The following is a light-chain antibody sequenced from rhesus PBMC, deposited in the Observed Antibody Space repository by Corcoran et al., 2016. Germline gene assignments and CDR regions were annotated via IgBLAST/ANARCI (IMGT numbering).Light chain of an antibody. CDR3: QQLNTYPWT. V-gene: IGKV1S14*01. CDR2: YAA. Sequence: DIQMTQSPSSLSASVGDTVTITCRASQDIINYLAWYQQKPGKAPRPLIYYAANLESGVPSRFSGTGSGTDFTLTISSLQPEDCAIYYCQQLNTYPWTFGHGTKVEIK. J-gene: IGKJ1*01. CDR1: QDIINY.